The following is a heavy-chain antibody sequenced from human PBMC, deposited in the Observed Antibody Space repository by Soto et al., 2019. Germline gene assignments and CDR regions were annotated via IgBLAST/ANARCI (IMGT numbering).Heavy chain of an antibody. J-gene: IGHJ6*02. CDR2: IIPIFGTA. Sequence: SVKVSCKASGGTFSSYAISWVRQAPGQGLEWMGGIIPIFGTANYAQKFQGRVTITADESTSTAYMELSSLRSEDTAVYYCARSGPEYSSSWATYYYYGMDVWGQGTTVTVSS. CDR3: ARSGPEYSSSWATYYYYGMDV. D-gene: IGHD6-13*01. V-gene: IGHV1-69*13. CDR1: GGTFSSYA.